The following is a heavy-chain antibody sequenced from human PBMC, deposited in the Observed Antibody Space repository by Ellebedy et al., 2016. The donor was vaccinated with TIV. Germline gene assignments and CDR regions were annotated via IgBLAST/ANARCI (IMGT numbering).Heavy chain of an antibody. V-gene: IGHV3-66*01. J-gene: IGHJ4*02. Sequence: GESLKISCAASGLTVSSNYMSWVRQVSGKGLEWVSVMFIDSTTYYADSVKDRFIISRDNAKNSLYLQMNSLRDEDTAVYYCARNGYEDVWGSYHHDYWGQGTLVTVSS. CDR1: GLTVSSNY. CDR3: ARNGYEDVWGSYHHDY. CDR2: MFIDSTT. D-gene: IGHD3-16*02.